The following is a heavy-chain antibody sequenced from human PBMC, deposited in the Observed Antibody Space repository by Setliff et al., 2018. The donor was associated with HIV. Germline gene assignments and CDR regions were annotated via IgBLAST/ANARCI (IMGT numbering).Heavy chain of an antibody. CDR2: IIHSGGT. J-gene: IGHJ5*02. CDR1: GGSFSGYY. D-gene: IGHD3-10*01. CDR3: ARGRMGYYGSGSYNWFDP. V-gene: IGHV4-34*12. Sequence: PSETLSLTCAVYGGSFSGYYWTWIRQPPGRGLEWIGEIIHSGGTNYNRSLKSRVTISVDTSKNQFSLNLSSVTAADTAVYYGARGRMGYYGSGSYNWFDPWGQGTLVTVSS.